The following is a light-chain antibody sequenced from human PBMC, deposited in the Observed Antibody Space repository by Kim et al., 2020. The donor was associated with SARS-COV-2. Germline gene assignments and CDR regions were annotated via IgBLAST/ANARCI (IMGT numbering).Light chain of an antibody. CDR1: QSISSTY. Sequence: LSPGERATFYCRASQSISSTYLAWYQHKSGQSPRLLIYAASNRATGIPDRFSGSGSGTDFTLTISRLEPEDFAVYYCQHFGSSRYTFGQGTKLEI. J-gene: IGKJ2*01. CDR3: QHFGSSRYT. V-gene: IGKV3-20*01. CDR2: AAS.